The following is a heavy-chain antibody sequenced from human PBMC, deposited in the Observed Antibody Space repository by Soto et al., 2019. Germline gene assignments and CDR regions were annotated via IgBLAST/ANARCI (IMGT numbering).Heavy chain of an antibody. V-gene: IGHV4-30-4*01. Sequence: QVQLQESGPGLVKPSQTLSLTCTVSGGSITSDYSCWSWIRQPPGEGLEWIGHIFDSGTTYTNPSLRSQVAISLDTSKNHFSLTLSSVTAADTAVYYCARGPSGDKVHYWGKGALVTVSS. CDR1: GGSITSDYSC. D-gene: IGHD7-27*01. CDR3: ARGPSGDKVHY. CDR2: IFDSGTT. J-gene: IGHJ4*02.